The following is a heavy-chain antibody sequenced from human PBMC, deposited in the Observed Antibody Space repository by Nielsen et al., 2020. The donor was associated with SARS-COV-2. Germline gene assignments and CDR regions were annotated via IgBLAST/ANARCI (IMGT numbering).Heavy chain of an antibody. J-gene: IGHJ6*02. CDR2: INTETGNP. V-gene: IGHV7-4-1*02. D-gene: IGHD6-19*01. CDR1: GYTFTTNA. CDR3: ARAAVAGNYYYYGMDV. Sequence: ASVKVSCKASGYTFTTNAINWVRQAPGQGLEWMGWINTETGNPTYAQGFTGRFVFSLDTSVSTAYLQISSLKAEDTAVYYCARAAVAGNYYYYGMDVWGQGTTVTVSS.